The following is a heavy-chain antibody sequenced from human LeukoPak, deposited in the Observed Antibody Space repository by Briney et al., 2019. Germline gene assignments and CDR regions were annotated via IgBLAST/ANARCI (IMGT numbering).Heavy chain of an antibody. CDR3: AFGVLIAWSFDY. J-gene: IGHJ4*02. CDR2: MKQDGTES. Sequence: PGGSLRLSCVASGFTFSFDGMSWVRQAPGKGLEWVANMKQDGTESQYVDSVKGRFTISRDSAKNSVHLQMNSLKAEDTAVYYCAFGVLIAWSFDYWGQGTLVTVSS. V-gene: IGHV3-7*01. D-gene: IGHD3-16*02. CDR1: GFTFSFDG.